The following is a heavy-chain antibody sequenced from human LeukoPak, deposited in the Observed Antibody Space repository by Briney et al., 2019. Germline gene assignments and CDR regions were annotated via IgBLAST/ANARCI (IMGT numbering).Heavy chain of an antibody. D-gene: IGHD3-22*01. V-gene: IGHV4-39*01. CDR2: IYFTGST. Sequence: GSLRLSCAASGFTSKSYAMSWVRQAPGKGLEWIGSIYFTGSTYYNPSLKSRVTISVDTSTNQFSLKLSSVTAADTAVYYCARIYYSDSSVYYYFDYWGQGSLVTVSS. CDR3: ARIYYSDSSVYYYFDY. CDR1: GFTSKSYA. J-gene: IGHJ4*02.